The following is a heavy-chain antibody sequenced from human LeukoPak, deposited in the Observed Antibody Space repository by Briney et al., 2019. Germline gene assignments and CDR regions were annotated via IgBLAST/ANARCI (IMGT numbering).Heavy chain of an antibody. Sequence: GGSLRLSCAASGFTFSSYAMHWVRQAPGTGLERVAVISYDGSNKYYADSVKGRFTISRDNSKNTLYLQMNSLRAEDTAVYYCARGSMGYFDYWGQGTLVTVSS. CDR3: ARGSMGYFDY. CDR1: GFTFSSYA. CDR2: ISYDGSNK. J-gene: IGHJ4*02. V-gene: IGHV3-30*04. D-gene: IGHD6-6*01.